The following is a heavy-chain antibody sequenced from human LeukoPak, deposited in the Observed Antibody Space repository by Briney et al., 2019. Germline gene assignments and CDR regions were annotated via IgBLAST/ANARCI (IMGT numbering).Heavy chain of an antibody. J-gene: IGHJ4*02. V-gene: IGHV1-24*01. CDR1: GYTLTELS. CDR3: ATSPSYYCDSSGYFDY. D-gene: IGHD3-22*01. Sequence: ASVKVSCKVSGYTLTELSMHWVRQAPGKGLEWMGGFDPEDGETIYAQKFQGRVTMTEDTSTDTAYMELSSLRSEDTAVYYCATSPSYYCDSSGYFDYWGQGTLVTVSS. CDR2: FDPEDGET.